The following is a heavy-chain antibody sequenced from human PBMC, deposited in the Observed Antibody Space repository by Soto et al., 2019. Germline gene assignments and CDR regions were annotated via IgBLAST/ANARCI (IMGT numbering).Heavy chain of an antibody. CDR2: ISGSGGST. CDR1: GFNFSIYA. CDR3: AKATRGGAATLIRDY. Sequence: EVQLLESGGGLVQPGGSLRLSCEAAGFNFSIYAMSWVRQAPGKGLEWVSAISGSGGSTYYADSVKGRFTISRDNSKNTLYLQMNSLRADDTAVYYCAKATRGGAATLIRDYWGQGTLVTVSS. J-gene: IGHJ4*02. V-gene: IGHV3-23*01. D-gene: IGHD6-13*01.